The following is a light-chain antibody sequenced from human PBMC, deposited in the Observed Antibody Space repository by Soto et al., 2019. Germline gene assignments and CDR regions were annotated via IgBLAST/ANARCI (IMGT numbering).Light chain of an antibody. CDR1: QSISSW. CDR3: QQDNDYPWT. V-gene: IGKV1-5*03. J-gene: IGKJ1*01. Sequence: DIQMTQSPSTLSASVGDRVTITCRASQSISSWLAWYQQKPGKAPKLLIYKASSLESGVPSRLSVSGSGTEFTLTISSLQPDDFATYYCQQDNDYPWTFGQGTKVEIK. CDR2: KAS.